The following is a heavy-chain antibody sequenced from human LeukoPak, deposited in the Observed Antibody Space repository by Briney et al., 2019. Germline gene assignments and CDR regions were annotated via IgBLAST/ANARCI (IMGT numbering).Heavy chain of an antibody. J-gene: IGHJ4*02. CDR1: GFTFSSYS. Sequence: PGGSLRLSCAASGFTFSSYSMNWVRQAPGKGLEWVSSISRSSSYIYYADSVKGRFTISRDKAKNSLYLQMNSLRAEDTAVYYCARAMVTAYFDYWGQGTLVTVSS. CDR3: ARAMVTAYFDY. CDR2: ISRSSSYI. V-gene: IGHV3-21*01. D-gene: IGHD2-21*02.